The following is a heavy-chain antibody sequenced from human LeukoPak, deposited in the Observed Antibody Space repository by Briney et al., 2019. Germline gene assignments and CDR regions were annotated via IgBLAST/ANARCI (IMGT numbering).Heavy chain of an antibody. CDR2: TYSGGST. CDR3: ARVSPFDY. V-gene: IGHV3-66*01. CDR1: GFTVSSNY. Sequence: GGSLRLSRAASGFTVSSNYMSWVRQAPGKGLEWVSVTYSGGSTYYADSVKGRFTISRDSSKNTLYLQMNSLRVEDTAVYYCARVSPFDYWGQGTLVTVSS. J-gene: IGHJ4*02.